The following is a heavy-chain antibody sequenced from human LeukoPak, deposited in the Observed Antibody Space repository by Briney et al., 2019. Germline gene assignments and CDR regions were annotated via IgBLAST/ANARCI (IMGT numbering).Heavy chain of an antibody. CDR2: INNDGVST. CDR1: GFTLSSYW. V-gene: IGHV3-74*01. CDR3: ARGLPNYYGMDV. J-gene: IGHJ6*02. Sequence: PGGSLRLSCATSGFTLSSYWMHWVRQVPGKGLEWLSRINNDGVSTSYADSVKGRFTISRDNAKNTLYLRMNSLRAEDTAIYYCARGLPNYYGMDVWGQGTTVTVSS.